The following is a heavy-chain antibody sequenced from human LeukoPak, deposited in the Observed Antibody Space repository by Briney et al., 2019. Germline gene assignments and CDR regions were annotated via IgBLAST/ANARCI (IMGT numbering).Heavy chain of an antibody. J-gene: IGHJ5*02. CDR3: ARGNDYGDYWFNP. D-gene: IGHD4-17*01. CDR2: IIPIFGTA. CDR1: GYTFTGYY. V-gene: IGHV1-69*13. Sequence: SVKVSCKASGYTFTGYYMHWVRQAPGQGLEWMGGIIPIFGTANYAQKFQGRVTITADESTSTAYMELSSLRSEDTAVYYCARGNDYGDYWFNPWGQGTLVTVSS.